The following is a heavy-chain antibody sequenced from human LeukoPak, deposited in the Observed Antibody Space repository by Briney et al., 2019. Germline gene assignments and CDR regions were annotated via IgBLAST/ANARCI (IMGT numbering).Heavy chain of an antibody. V-gene: IGHV1-18*01. J-gene: IGHJ6*02. CDR3: ARDHLEYSSSGGGMDV. Sequence: ASVKVSCKASGYTFTSYSINWVRQAPGQGLEWMGGISAYNGNTKYAQKLQGRVTMTRDTATSTVYMELSSLRSEDTAVYYCARDHLEYSSSGGGMDVWGQGTTVTVSS. CDR1: GYTFTSYS. CDR2: ISAYNGNT. D-gene: IGHD6-6*01.